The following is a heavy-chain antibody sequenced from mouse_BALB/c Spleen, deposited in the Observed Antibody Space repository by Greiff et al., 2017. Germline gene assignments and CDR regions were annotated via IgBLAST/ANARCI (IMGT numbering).Heavy chain of an antibody. CDR1: GYSITSDYA. Sequence: VQLQQSGPGLVKPSQSLSLTCTVTGYSITSDYAWNWIRQFPGNKLEWMGYISYSGSTSYNPSLKSRISITRDTSKNQFFLQLNSVTTEDTATYYCARLFDYDFLFDYWGQGTTLTVSS. J-gene: IGHJ2*01. V-gene: IGHV3-2*02. CDR2: ISYSGST. CDR3: ARLFDYDFLFDY. D-gene: IGHD2-4*01.